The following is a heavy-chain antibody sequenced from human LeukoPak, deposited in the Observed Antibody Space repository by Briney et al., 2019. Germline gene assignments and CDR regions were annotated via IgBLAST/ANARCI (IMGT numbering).Heavy chain of an antibody. CDR2: IYLYGTT. J-gene: IGHJ5*02. D-gene: IGHD2-15*01. V-gene: IGHV4-4*02. CDR3: ARPLGYCSDSRCPQPWFDP. Sequence: SETLSLTCSVSIGSISSSKWWSWVRQSPVKGLEWIGEIYLYGTTNYNPSLKSRVTISVDTSKNHFSLKLSSVTAADTAVYYCARPLGYCSDSRCPQPWFDPWGQGTLVTVSS. CDR1: IGSISSSKW.